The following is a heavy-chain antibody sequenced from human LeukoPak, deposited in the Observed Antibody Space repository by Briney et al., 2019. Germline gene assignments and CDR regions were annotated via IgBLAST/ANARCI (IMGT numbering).Heavy chain of an antibody. CDR3: VKVGGGGGWYWSP. CDR2: ISDSGDDT. CDR1: GFTFSNYV. V-gene: IGHV3-23*01. J-gene: IGHJ5*02. Sequence: RRSMRLSCTGAGFTFSNYVISWDSQAQRKRREWDSGISDSGDDTDYADSVKGRFTISRDNSKNTLFLQMNILRVEDTAVYYCVKVGGGGGWYWSPWGQGTLVTVSS. D-gene: IGHD6-19*01.